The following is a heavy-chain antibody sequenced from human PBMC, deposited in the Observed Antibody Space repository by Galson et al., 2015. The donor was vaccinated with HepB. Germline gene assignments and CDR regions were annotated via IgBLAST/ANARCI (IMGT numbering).Heavy chain of an antibody. CDR3: ARAGGEWEPLDF. Sequence: SVKVSCKASGYSFSTNGIAWVRQAPGQGLEWVGWISAYSGNTKYAENFQDRVVLTAETSTTTAYMELRSLRFDDTALYYCARAGGEWEPLDFWGQGTLVTVS. CDR2: ISAYSGNT. CDR1: GYSFSTNG. J-gene: IGHJ4*02. D-gene: IGHD1-26*01. V-gene: IGHV1-18*01.